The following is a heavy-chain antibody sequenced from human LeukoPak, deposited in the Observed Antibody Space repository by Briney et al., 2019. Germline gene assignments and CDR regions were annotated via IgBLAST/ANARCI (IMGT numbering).Heavy chain of an antibody. D-gene: IGHD6-19*01. CDR2: INHSGST. CDR1: GGSFSGYY. J-gene: IGHJ6*02. V-gene: IGHV4-34*01. CDR3: ARGSSGWYTFHYYYGMDV. Sequence: SETLSLTCAVYGGSFSGYYWSWIRQPPAKGLEWIGEINHSGSTNYNPSLKSRVTISVDTSKNQFSLKLSSVTAADTAVYYCARGSSGWYTFHYYYGMDVWGQGTTVTVSS.